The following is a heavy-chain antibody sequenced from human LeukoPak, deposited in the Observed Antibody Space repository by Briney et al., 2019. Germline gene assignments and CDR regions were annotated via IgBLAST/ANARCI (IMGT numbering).Heavy chain of an antibody. CDR3: ARQAAAGTYSY. D-gene: IGHD6-13*01. Sequence: SETLSLTCTVSGGSISSYYWSWIRQPPGKGLEWIEYIYYSGSTNYNPSLKSRVTISVDTSKNQFSLKLSSVTAADAAVYYCARQAAAGTYSYWGQGTLVTVSS. CDR2: IYYSGST. V-gene: IGHV4-59*01. CDR1: GGSISSYY. J-gene: IGHJ4*02.